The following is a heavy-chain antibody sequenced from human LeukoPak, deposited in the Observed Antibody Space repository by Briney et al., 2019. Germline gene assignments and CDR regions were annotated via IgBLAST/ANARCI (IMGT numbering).Heavy chain of an antibody. D-gene: IGHD3-10*01. CDR2: MYPGDSDT. V-gene: IGHV5-51*01. CDR1: GYIFTNYW. CDR3: ARRPPPDYGSGSVNYYFDY. J-gene: IGHJ4*02. Sequence: GESLKISCKGSGYIFTNYWIGWARQMPGKGLEWMGIMYPGDSDTRYSPSFQGQVTISADKSISTAYLQWSSLKASDTAMYYCARRPPPDYGSGSVNYYFDYWGQGTLVTVSS.